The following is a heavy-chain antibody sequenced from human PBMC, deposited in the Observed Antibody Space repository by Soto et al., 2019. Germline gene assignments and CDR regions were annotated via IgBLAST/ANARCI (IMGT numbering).Heavy chain of an antibody. V-gene: IGHV3-30*04. CDR1: GFTFSSYA. CDR2: ISYDGRHE. Sequence: QVQLVESGGGVVQPGMSLRLSCAASGFTFSSYAMHWVRQTPGKGLEWVAVISYDGRHESYTDSVKGRFTISRDTSKNTIHLQMNSLRPEDTAVYYCSKDRTSNFWSAYFDSWGQGTLIAVSS. J-gene: IGHJ4*02. CDR3: SKDRTSNFWSAYFDS. D-gene: IGHD3-3*01.